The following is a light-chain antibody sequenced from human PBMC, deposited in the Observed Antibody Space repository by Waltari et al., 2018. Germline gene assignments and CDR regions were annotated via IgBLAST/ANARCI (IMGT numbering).Light chain of an antibody. CDR3: QAWDSTTVL. CDR2: QNT. V-gene: IGLV3-1*01. Sequence: SYDLTHPLSVSVSPGQTASITCSADKLGDKYTCWYQQKPGQSPVLVIYQNTKRPSGIPERFSGSNSGNTATLTISGTQAMDEADYYCQAWDSTTVLFGGGTKLTV. CDR1: KLGDKY. J-gene: IGLJ2*01.